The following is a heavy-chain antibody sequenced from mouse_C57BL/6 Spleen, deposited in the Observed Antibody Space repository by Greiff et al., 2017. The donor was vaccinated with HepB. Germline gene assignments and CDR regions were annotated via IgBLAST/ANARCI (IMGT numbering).Heavy chain of an antibody. J-gene: IGHJ2*01. CDR1: GFTFSDYY. CDR2: INYDGSST. CDR3: AIYGSSLDY. Sequence: EVKLMESEGGLVQPGSSMKLSCTASGFTFSDYYMAWVRQVPEKGLEWVANINYDGSSTYYLDSLKSRFIISRDNAKNILYLQMSSLKSEETATYYCAIYGSSLDYWGQGTTLTVSS. D-gene: IGHD1-1*01. V-gene: IGHV5-16*01.